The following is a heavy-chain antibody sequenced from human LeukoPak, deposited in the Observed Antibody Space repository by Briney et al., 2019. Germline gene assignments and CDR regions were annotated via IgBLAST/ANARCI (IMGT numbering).Heavy chain of an antibody. D-gene: IGHD3-22*01. CDR1: GFTFSSYG. CDR3: ARARNDYDSNGFSALEY. V-gene: IGHV3-33*01. CDR2: IWYDGSNK. Sequence: GGSLRLSCAASGFTFSSYGMHWVRQAPGKGLEWVAGIWYDGSNKNYADSVKGRFTISRDNSKNTLYLQMNSLTVEDTAVYSCARARNDYDSNGFSALEYWGQGTLVTVSS. J-gene: IGHJ4*02.